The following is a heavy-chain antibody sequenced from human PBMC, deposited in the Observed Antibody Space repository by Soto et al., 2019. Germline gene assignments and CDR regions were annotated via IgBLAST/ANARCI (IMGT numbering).Heavy chain of an antibody. CDR2: INPIFGTP. CDR3: AREGRLFDY. V-gene: IGHV1-69*06. J-gene: IGHJ4*02. CDR1: GGTFSSYA. Sequence: QVQLVQSGAEVQRPGSSVKVSCKASGGTFSSYAISWVRQAPGQGLEWMGGINPIFGTPHYAQKYQGRVTITAETFTKTAYMELTRLTSDVTAVYFCAREGRLFDYWGQGTLVTVSS.